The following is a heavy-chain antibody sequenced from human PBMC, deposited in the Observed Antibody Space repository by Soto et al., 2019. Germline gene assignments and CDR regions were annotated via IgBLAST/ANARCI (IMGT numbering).Heavy chain of an antibody. CDR2: ISYDGSNK. V-gene: IGHV3-30*18. CDR3: AKASQQLVIGG. Sequence: QVQLVESGGGVVQPGRSLRLSCAASGFTFSSYGMHWVRQAPGKGLEWVAVISYDGSNKYYADSVKGRFTISRDNSKNTLDLQMNSLRAEDTAVYYCAKASQQLVIGGWGQGTLVTVSS. J-gene: IGHJ4*02. CDR1: GFTFSSYG. D-gene: IGHD6-13*01.